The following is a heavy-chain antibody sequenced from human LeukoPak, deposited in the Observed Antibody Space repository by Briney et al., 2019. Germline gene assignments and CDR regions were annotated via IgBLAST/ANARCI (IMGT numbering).Heavy chain of an antibody. Sequence: GGSLRLSCEASGFTFSSYAMSWVRQAPGKVLEWVSAISGSGGSTYYADSVKGRFTISRDNSKNTLYLQMNGLRAEETAVYYCAQDLILGASNFDYWGQGTLVTVSS. CDR3: AQDLILGASNFDY. J-gene: IGHJ4*02. D-gene: IGHD1-26*01. CDR1: GFTFSSYA. V-gene: IGHV3-23*01. CDR2: ISGSGGST.